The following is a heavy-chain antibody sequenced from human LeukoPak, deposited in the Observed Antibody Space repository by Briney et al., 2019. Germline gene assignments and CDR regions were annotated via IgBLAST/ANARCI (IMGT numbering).Heavy chain of an antibody. D-gene: IGHD4-17*01. CDR3: ATSTVTTGDLDY. J-gene: IGHJ4*02. CDR2: ISHSGST. V-gene: IGHV4-4*02. Sequence: PSGTLSLTCAVSGGSISSNNWWTWVRQPPGKGLEWIGEISHSGSTNYNLSLKSRVTISVDKTKNQFSLKLSSVTAADTAVYYCATSTVTTGDLDYWGQGTLVTVSS. CDR1: GGSISSNNW.